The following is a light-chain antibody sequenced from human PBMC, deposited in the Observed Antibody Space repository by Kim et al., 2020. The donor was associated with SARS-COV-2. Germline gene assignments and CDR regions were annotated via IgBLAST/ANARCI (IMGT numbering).Light chain of an antibody. CDR1: QSISSY. CDR3: QQSYSTPPQT. J-gene: IGKJ1*01. V-gene: IGKV1-39*01. CDR2: AAS. Sequence: DIQMTQSPSSLSASVGDRVTITCRASQSISSYLNWYQQKPGKAPKLLIYAASSLQSGVSSRFSGSGSGTDFTLTISSLQPEDFASYYCQQSYSTPPQTFGQGTKVDIK.